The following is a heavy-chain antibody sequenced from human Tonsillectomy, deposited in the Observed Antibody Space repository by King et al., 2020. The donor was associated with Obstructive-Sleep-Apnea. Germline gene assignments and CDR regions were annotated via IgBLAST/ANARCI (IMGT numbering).Heavy chain of an antibody. V-gene: IGHV2-5*01. CDR1: GFSLSTSGVG. CDR2: IYWNDDK. J-gene: IGHJ5*02. Sequence: ITLKESGPTLVKPTQTLTLTCTFSGFSLSTSGVGVGWIRQPPGKALEWLALIYWNDDKRYIPSLKNRLTLTTDTSKNQVLLTMTNMDLVDTGTYYCAHLMSTGTTGWFGPWGQGILVTVSS. D-gene: IGHD4-11*01. CDR3: AHLMSTGTTGWFGP.